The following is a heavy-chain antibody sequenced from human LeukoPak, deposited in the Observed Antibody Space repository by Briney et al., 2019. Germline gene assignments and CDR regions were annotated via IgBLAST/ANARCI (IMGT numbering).Heavy chain of an antibody. CDR1: GFTFSNYA. J-gene: IGHJ4*02. V-gene: IGHV3-23*01. D-gene: IGHD1-14*01. Sequence: GGSLRLSCAASGFTFSNYAMSWVRQTPGKGLEWVSVITDSGGDTKHADSVKGRFTISRDNSRNTLYLQMNSLRAEDTAVYYCAKGRPRSFDYWGQGTLVTVSS. CDR2: ITDSGGDT. CDR3: AKGRPRSFDY.